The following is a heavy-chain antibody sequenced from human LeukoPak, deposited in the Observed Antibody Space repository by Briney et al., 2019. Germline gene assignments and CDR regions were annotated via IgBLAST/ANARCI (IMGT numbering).Heavy chain of an antibody. Sequence: GESLRLSCAASAFSINNFWMHWVRQGPGKGLEWVSRINKDATITTYADSVKGRFTVSRDNVKNMVYLDMNGLRGDDTAVYYCARSGIGRAFDIWGQGATVTVSS. CDR2: INKDATIT. J-gene: IGHJ3*02. V-gene: IGHV3-74*03. CDR3: ARSGIGRAFDI. D-gene: IGHD3-10*01. CDR1: AFSINNFW.